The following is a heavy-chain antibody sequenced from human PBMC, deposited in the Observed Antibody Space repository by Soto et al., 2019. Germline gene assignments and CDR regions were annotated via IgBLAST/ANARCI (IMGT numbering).Heavy chain of an antibody. Sequence: PSETLSLTCAVYGGSFSGYYWSWIRQPPGKGLEWIGEINHSGSTNYNPSLKSRVTISVDTSKNQFSLKLSSVTAADTAVYYCARGLVGATTAGAFDIWGQGTMVTVSS. J-gene: IGHJ3*02. V-gene: IGHV4-34*01. CDR1: GGSFSGYY. D-gene: IGHD1-26*01. CDR3: ARGLVGATTAGAFDI. CDR2: INHSGST.